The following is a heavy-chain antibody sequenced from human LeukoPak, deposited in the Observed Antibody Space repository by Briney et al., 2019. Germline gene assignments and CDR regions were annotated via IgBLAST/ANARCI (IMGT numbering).Heavy chain of an antibody. CDR2: IRYDGSNK. Sequence: GGSLRLTCAASGFTFSSYGMHWVRQAPGKGLEWVAFIRYDGSNKYYADSVKGRFPISRDNSKNTLYLQMNSLRAEDTAVYYCAKERGFLDYGDDRENYFDYWGQGTLVTVSS. J-gene: IGHJ4*02. CDR1: GFTFSSYG. CDR3: AKERGFLDYGDDRENYFDY. D-gene: IGHD4-17*01. V-gene: IGHV3-30*02.